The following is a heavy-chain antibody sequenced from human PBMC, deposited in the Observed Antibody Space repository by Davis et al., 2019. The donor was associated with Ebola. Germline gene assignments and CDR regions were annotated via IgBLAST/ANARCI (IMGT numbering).Heavy chain of an antibody. Sequence: MPSETLSLTCTVSGGSINSSSYYWGWIRQPPGKGLEWIGSIYYSGSTNYNPSLKSRVTISVDTSKNQFSLKLSSVTAADTAVYYCARGIDRWGQGTLVTVSS. CDR3: ARGIDR. CDR1: GGSINSSSYY. J-gene: IGHJ4*02. V-gene: IGHV4-39*07. CDR2: IYYSGST. D-gene: IGHD3-9*01.